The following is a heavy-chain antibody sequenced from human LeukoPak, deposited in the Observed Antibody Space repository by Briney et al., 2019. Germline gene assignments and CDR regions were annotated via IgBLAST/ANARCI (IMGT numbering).Heavy chain of an antibody. CDR3: ARYHVLNRGVNWFDP. J-gene: IGHJ5*02. V-gene: IGHV4-39*07. D-gene: IGHD2-2*01. CDR2: IYYSGST. Sequence: SETLSLTCTASGGSISSRSYYWGWVRQPPGKGLEWIGSIYYSGSTYYNPSLNSRVTISVDTSKNQFSLKLSSVTAADTAVYYCARYHVLNRGVNWFDPWGQGTLVTVSS. CDR1: GGSISSRSYY.